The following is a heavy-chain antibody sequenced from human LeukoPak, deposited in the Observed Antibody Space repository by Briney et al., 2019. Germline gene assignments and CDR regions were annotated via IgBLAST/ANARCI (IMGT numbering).Heavy chain of an antibody. J-gene: IGHJ6*02. Sequence: GGALRLSCAASLFIFDTYGMLWVRQAPGKGLEWVAVIAYDGSNQYHAHSVKVRFTISRDNSKNTLYLQMNSLRGEDTAVYYCAKEKAIGTINYGLDVWGQGTTVTVSS. CDR2: IAYDGSNQ. CDR1: LFIFDTYG. CDR3: AKEKAIGTINYGLDV. D-gene: IGHD1-1*01. V-gene: IGHV3-30*18.